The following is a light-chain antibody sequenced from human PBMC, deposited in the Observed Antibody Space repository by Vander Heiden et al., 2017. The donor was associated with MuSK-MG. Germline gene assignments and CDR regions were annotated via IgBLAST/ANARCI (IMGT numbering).Light chain of an antibody. V-gene: IGKV4-1*01. CDR3: QQEDHIPFA. CDR1: QTVLSNSNNKNY. J-gene: IGKJ3*01. Sequence: DIVMIQSPDSLAVSLGERATINSRSSQTVLSNSNNKNYLAWYQHKPGQPPKLLIYWASTREAGVPDSFNGSGSATDFTLTISSLQAEDVAVYYCQQEDHIPFAFGHGTKVDI. CDR2: WAS.